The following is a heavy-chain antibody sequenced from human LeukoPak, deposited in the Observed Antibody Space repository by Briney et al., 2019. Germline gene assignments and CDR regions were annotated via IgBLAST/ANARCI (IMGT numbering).Heavy chain of an antibody. CDR3: ASGYSGYETGPY. J-gene: IGHJ4*02. CDR2: IYYSGST. Sequence: SETLSLTCTVSGGSISSGDYYWSWIRQPPGKGLEWIGYIYYSGSTYYNPSLKSRVTISVDTSKNQFSLKLSSVTAADTAVYYCASGYSGYETGPYWGQGTLVTVSS. D-gene: IGHD5-12*01. CDR1: GGSISSGDYY. V-gene: IGHV4-30-4*08.